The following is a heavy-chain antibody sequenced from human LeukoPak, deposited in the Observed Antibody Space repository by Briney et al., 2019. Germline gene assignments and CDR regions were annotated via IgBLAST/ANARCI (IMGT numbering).Heavy chain of an antibody. CDR2: MNPNSGNT. Sequence: ASVKVSCKASGYTFTNYDINWVRQAPGQGLEWMGWMNPNSGNTGYAQKFQGRVTITRNTSISTAYMELSSLRSEDTAVYYCARVIVVVPATRIWFDPWGQGTLVTVSS. CDR1: GYTFTNYD. D-gene: IGHD2-2*01. V-gene: IGHV1-8*03. J-gene: IGHJ5*02. CDR3: ARVIVVVPATRIWFDP.